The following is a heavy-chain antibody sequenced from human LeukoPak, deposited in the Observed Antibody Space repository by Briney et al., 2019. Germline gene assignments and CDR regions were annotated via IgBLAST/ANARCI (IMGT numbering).Heavy chain of an antibody. V-gene: IGHV1-18*01. CDR2: ISPNNGNT. CDR3: TRVRNSNNWWGPFDI. J-gene: IGHJ3*02. D-gene: IGHD1-1*01. Sequence: ASVNVSCKAFGYTFGTSSITWGRQAPGQRLEWMGWISPNNGNTHYAQGVQGRVTMTTDTSRSTAYMELRSLRSDDTAVYYCTRVRNSNNWWGPFDIWGQGTMVTVSS. CDR1: GYTFGTSS.